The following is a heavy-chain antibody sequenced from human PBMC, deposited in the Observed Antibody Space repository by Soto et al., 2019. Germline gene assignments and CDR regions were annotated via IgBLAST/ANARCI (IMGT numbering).Heavy chain of an antibody. J-gene: IGHJ4*02. D-gene: IGHD2-15*01. Sequence: EVQLVESRGGWVQPGRSLRLSCAASGFTFDDYAMHWVRQAPGKGLEWVSGISWNSGTKGYADSVKGRFTISRDNAKNSLYLQMSGLRAEDTAFYYCVKDVIGYCSAGNCFPDSYFDYWGQGALVTVSS. CDR2: ISWNSGTK. CDR1: GFTFDDYA. V-gene: IGHV3-9*01. CDR3: VKDVIGYCSAGNCFPDSYFDY.